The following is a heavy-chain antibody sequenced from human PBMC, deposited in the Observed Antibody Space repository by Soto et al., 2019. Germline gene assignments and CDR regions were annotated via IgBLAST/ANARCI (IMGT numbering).Heavy chain of an antibody. CDR1: GYTFTIYG. CDR2: ISGYNGNT. V-gene: IGHV1-18*04. J-gene: IGHJ4*02. Sequence: QVQLVQSGAEVKKPGASVKVSCKASGYTFTIYGISWVRPAPGQGLEWMGWISGYNGNTDYAQNLQDRVTLTTDASTSSVYMELRSLRSDDTAVYYCARVDYYDSSGDYGYWGQGTLITVSS. D-gene: IGHD3-22*01. CDR3: ARVDYYDSSGDYGY.